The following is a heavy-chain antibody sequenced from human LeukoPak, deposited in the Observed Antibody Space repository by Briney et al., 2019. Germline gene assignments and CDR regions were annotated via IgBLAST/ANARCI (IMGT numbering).Heavy chain of an antibody. J-gene: IGHJ4*02. D-gene: IGHD4-23*01. V-gene: IGHV4-59*01. CDR2: ISYSGYT. CDR1: GGSIRSYY. CDR3: ARGRNDNGGMFFDS. Sequence: SETLSLTCTVSGGSIRSYYWSWIRQAPGKGLEWSGFISYSGYTSYRPSLKSRVAISVDTSKSQFSLRLSSMTAADTAIYYCARGRNDNGGMFFDSWAQGTLVTVSS.